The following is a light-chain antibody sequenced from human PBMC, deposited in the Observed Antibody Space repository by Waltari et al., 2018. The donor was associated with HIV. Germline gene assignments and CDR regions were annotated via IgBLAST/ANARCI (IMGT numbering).Light chain of an antibody. Sequence: QSALTQPRSVSGSPGPSVTISCTGTSSDVGGYNYVSWYQHHPNKGPKLLIYDVNKRPSGVPDRFSGSKSGNTASLTISGLQAEDEADYYCCSYADTYFVLFGGRTKLTVL. CDR2: DVN. CDR1: SSDVGGYNY. J-gene: IGLJ2*01. V-gene: IGLV2-11*01. CDR3: CSYADTYFVL.